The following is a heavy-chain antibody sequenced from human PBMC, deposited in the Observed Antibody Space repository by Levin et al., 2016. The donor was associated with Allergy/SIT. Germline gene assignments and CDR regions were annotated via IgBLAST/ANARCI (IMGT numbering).Heavy chain of an antibody. CDR2: IYYSGST. J-gene: IGHJ3*02. V-gene: IGHV4-59*01. D-gene: IGHD6-13*01. Sequence: WIRQPPGKGLEWIGYIYYSGSTNYNPSLKSRVTISVDTSKNQFSLKLSSVTAADTAVYYCARDGIAAAGSAFDIWGQGTMVTVSS. CDR3: ARDGIAAAGSAFDI.